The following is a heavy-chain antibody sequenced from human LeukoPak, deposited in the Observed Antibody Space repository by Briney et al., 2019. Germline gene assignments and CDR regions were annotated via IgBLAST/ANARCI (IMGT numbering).Heavy chain of an antibody. Sequence: GGSLRLPCAASGFSFSAYWMTWVRQAPGTGLEWVANINPAGSETYYVDPVKGRFSTSRDNAKNLVYLQMNSLRAEDTAVYHCARFGYVAAVDVWGQGTPVTVSS. CDR1: GFSFSAYW. J-gene: IGHJ4*02. CDR3: ARFGYVAAVDV. CDR2: INPAGSET. V-gene: IGHV3-7*01. D-gene: IGHD2-15*01.